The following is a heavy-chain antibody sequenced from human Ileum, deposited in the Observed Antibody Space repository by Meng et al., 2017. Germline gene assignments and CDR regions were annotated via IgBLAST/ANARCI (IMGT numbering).Heavy chain of an antibody. D-gene: IGHD4-11*01. CDR3: TREVTWLKPGDY. J-gene: IGHJ4*02. CDR1: GFTFGDFA. Sequence: GGSLRLSCTASGFTFGDFAMSWFRQAPGKGLKWVGFIRNKAYGGTTQYAASVQGRFTISRNDSKSIAYLQMNSLKAEDTAVYYCTREVTWLKPGDYWGQGTLVTVSS. V-gene: IGHV3-49*03. CDR2: IRNKAYGGTT.